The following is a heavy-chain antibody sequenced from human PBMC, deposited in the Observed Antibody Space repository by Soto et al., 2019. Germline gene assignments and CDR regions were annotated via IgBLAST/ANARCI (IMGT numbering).Heavy chain of an antibody. CDR1: GFSLSTSGMC. D-gene: IGHD1-26*01. CDR2: IDWDDDK. CDR3: ARTLTLGATDNWFDP. J-gene: IGHJ5*02. V-gene: IGHV2-70*01. Sequence: SGPTLVNPTQTLTLTCTFSGFSLSTSGMCVSWIRQPPGKALEWLALIDWDDDKYYSTSLKTRLTISKDTSKNQVVLTMTNMDPVDTATYYCARTLTLGATDNWFDPWGQGTLVTVSS.